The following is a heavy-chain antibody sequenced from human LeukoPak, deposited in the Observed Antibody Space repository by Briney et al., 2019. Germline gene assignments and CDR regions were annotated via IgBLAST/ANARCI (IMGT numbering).Heavy chain of an antibody. V-gene: IGHV3-21*01. CDR2: ISSSSRYI. CDR1: GFTFSSYS. J-gene: IGHJ4*02. CDR3: ARDNGWGRYYFDS. Sequence: GGSLRLSCAASGFTFSSYSMNWFRQAPGKGLEWVSFISSSSRYIYYADSVKGRFTISRDNAKNSLYLQMNSLRVEDTAVYYCARDNGWGRYYFDSWGQGTLATVSS. D-gene: IGHD6-19*01.